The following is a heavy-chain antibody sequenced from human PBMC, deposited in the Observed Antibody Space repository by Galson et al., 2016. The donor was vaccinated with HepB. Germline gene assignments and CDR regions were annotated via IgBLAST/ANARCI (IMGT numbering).Heavy chain of an antibody. V-gene: IGHV3-30*18. CDR3: AKDPYAVVSRPEYFQH. J-gene: IGHJ1*01. CDR1: GFIFSNYG. CDR2: ISHDGNNK. Sequence: SLRLSCAASGFIFSNYGMHWVRQAPDKGLEWVAVISHDGNNKFYADSVKGRFTISRDNSKNTLFLQLNSLRAEDTAVYYCAKDPYAVVSRPEYFQHWGQGTLVTVSS. D-gene: IGHD2-2*01.